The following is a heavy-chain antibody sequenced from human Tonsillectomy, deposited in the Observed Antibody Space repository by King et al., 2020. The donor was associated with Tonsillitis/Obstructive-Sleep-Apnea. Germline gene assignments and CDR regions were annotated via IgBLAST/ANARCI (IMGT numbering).Heavy chain of an antibody. V-gene: IGHV3-21*01. CDR2: ISSSSSYI. CDR3: ARDRLYSSSSPH. CDR1: GFTFSSYS. J-gene: IGHJ3*01. Sequence: VQLVESGGGLVKPGGSLRLSCAASGFTFSSYSMNWVRQAPGKGLEWVSSISSSSSYIYYADSVKGRFTISRDNAKNSLYLQMNSLRAEDTAVNYCARDRLYSSSSPHWGQGTMVTVSS. D-gene: IGHD6-13*01.